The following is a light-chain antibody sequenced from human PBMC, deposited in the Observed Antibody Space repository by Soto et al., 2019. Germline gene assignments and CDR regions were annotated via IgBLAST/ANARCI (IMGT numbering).Light chain of an antibody. V-gene: IGKV3-11*01. CDR1: QSVSSS. J-gene: IGKJ1*01. CDR3: QQRSNWPRT. Sequence: EIVLTQSPATLSLSPGERATLSCRASQSVSSSLAWYQQKPGQAPRLLIYDASSRAAGIPARFSGSGSRTDFTLTISSLEPEDFAVYYCQQRSNWPRTFGQGTKVEIK. CDR2: DAS.